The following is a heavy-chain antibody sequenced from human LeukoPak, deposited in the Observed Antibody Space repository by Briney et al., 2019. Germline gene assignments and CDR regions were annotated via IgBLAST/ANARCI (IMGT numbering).Heavy chain of an antibody. Sequence: GGSLRLSCAASGFTFADYGMSWVRQAPGKGLEWVSGINWNGGSTGYADSLKGRFTISRDNAKNSLYPQMNSLRAEDTALYHCARTPLGSGSYDYWGQGTLVTVSS. V-gene: IGHV3-20*01. D-gene: IGHD3-10*01. J-gene: IGHJ4*02. CDR1: GFTFADYG. CDR3: ARTPLGSGSYDY. CDR2: INWNGGST.